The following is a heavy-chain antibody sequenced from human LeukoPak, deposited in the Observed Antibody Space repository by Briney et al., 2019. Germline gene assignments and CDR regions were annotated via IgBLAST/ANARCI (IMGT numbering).Heavy chain of an antibody. J-gene: IGHJ4*02. CDR3: ASYPRYSSSPPFDY. CDR2: INPNTGGT. Sequence: ASVKVSCKASGYTFTGQDIHWVRQAPGQGLEWMGWINPNTGGTNYEQKFQGRVTMTRDTSISTAYMELRSLRSADTAVYYCASYPRYSSSPPFDYWGQGTLVTVSS. CDR1: GYTFTGQD. D-gene: IGHD6-19*01. V-gene: IGHV1-2*02.